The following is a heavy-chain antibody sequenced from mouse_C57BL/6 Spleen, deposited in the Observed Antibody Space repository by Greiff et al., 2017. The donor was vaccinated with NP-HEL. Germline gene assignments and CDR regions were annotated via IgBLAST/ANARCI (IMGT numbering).Heavy chain of an antibody. CDR3: AAPSITTVVAEGFDY. Sequence: QVQLQQPGAELVKPGASVKLSCKASGYTFTSYWMHWVKQRPGQGLEWIGMIHPNSGSTNYNEKFKSKATLTVDTSSSTAYMQLSSLTSEDSAVYYCAAPSITTVVAEGFDYWGQGTTLTVSS. J-gene: IGHJ2*01. CDR2: IHPNSGST. V-gene: IGHV1-64*01. CDR1: GYTFTSYW. D-gene: IGHD1-1*01.